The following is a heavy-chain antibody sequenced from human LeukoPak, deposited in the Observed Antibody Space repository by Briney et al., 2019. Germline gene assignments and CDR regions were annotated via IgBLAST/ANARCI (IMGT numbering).Heavy chain of an antibody. CDR1: GFTFSSYA. CDR3: AKDRYYYDSSGYPDY. CDR2: ISGSGGST. Sequence: PGGSLRLSCAASGFTFSSYAMSWVRQAPGKGLEWVSAISGSGGSTYYADSVKGRFTISRDNSKNTLYLQMNSPRAEDTAVYYCAKDRYYYDSSGYPDYWGQGTLVTVSS. J-gene: IGHJ4*02. V-gene: IGHV3-23*01. D-gene: IGHD3-22*01.